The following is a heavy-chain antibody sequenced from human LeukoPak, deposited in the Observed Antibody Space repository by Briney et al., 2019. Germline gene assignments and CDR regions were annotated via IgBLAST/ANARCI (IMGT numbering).Heavy chain of an antibody. CDR1: GFTFSSYA. D-gene: IGHD3-22*01. V-gene: IGHV3-30-3*01. CDR3: ARVITMIVVANIDY. Sequence: GGSLRLSCAASGFTFSSYAMHWVRQAPGKGLEWVAVISYDGSNKYYADSVKGRFTISRDNSKNTLYLQMNSLRAEDTAVYYCARVITMIVVANIDYWGQGTLVTVSS. CDR2: ISYDGSNK. J-gene: IGHJ4*02.